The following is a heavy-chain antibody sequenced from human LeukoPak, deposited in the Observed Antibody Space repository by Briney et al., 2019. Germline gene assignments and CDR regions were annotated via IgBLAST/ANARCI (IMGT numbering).Heavy chain of an antibody. V-gene: IGHV4-39*01. Sequence: PSETLSLTCTVSGGSISSSSYYWGWIRQPPGKGLEWIGSIYYSGSTYYNPSLKSRVTISVDTSKNQFSLKLSSVTAAGTAGYYCARQNVLLWFGEGWGQGTLVTVSS. D-gene: IGHD3-10*01. CDR3: ARQNVLLWFGEG. CDR1: GGSISSSSYY. J-gene: IGHJ4*02. CDR2: IYYSGST.